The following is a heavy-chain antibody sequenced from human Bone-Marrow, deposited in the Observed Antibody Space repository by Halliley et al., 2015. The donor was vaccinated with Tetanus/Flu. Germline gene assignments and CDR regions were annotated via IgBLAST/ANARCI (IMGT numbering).Heavy chain of an antibody. CDR3: ARSGIFAFPGF. D-gene: IGHD3-3*02. J-gene: IGHJ4*02. Sequence: QLVQSGAEVKKSGESLKISCQASGVSFTSNWIGWVRQRPGKGLEWMGIIYPGDSAPRYSPPFQGRVTFSADRSRGTAFLQWHRLKPSVTEMYYCARSGIFAFPGFWGPGSLVTVS. CDR2: IYPGDSAP. V-gene: IGHV5-51*01. CDR1: GVSFTSNW.